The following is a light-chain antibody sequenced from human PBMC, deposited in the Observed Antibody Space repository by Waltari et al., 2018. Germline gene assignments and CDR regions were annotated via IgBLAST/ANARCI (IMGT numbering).Light chain of an antibody. CDR3: QQYYNVPRT. CDR2: DAS. V-gene: IGKV1-33*01. Sequence: DIQMTQSPSSLSASVGDRVTITCQPSQHVSKYLNWYQQKPGKAPNLLTYDASNLQRGFPSRFSGSGSGTHFTCTISSLQPEDIATYYCQQYYNVPRTFGQGTRLEIK. J-gene: IGKJ5*01. CDR1: QHVSKY.